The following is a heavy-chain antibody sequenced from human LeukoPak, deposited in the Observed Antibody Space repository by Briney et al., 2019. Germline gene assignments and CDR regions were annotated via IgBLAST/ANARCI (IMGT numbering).Heavy chain of an antibody. CDR1: GGSISSYY. V-gene: IGHV4-59*01. CDR3: ARGAGGFGPLDY. J-gene: IGHJ4*02. CDR2: IYYSGST. Sequence: SETLSLTCTVSGGSISSYYWSWLRQPPGKGLEWIGYIYYSGSTNYNPSLKSRVTISVDTSKNKFSLKLSSVTAADTAVYYCARGAGGFGPLDYWGQGTLVTVSS. D-gene: IGHD3-10*01.